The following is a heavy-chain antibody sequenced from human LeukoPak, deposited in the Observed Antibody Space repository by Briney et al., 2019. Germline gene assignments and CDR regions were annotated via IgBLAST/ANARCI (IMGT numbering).Heavy chain of an antibody. Sequence: GGSLRLSCAASGFTFSSYAMHWVRQAPGKGQEWVAVISYDGSNKYYADSVKGRFTISRDNSKNTLYLQMNSLRAEDTAVYYCARGTGYSSSWDNWFDPWGQGTLVTVSS. CDR3: ARGTGYSSSWDNWFDP. CDR1: GFTFSSYA. CDR2: ISYDGSNK. J-gene: IGHJ5*02. V-gene: IGHV3-30-3*01. D-gene: IGHD6-13*01.